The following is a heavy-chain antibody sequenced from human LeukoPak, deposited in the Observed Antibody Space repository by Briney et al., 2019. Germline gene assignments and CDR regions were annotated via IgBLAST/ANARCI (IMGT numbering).Heavy chain of an antibody. CDR2: ISHSGSI. CDR3: ARLSSDLSHFDY. D-gene: IGHD3-16*02. CDR1: GGSISSSKW. V-gene: IGHV4-4*02. J-gene: IGHJ4*02. Sequence: SETLSLTCVDSGGSISSSKWWSWVRQAPGKGLEWIGEISHSGSINYNPSFASRVTISVDKSKNQFSLSLTSVTAADTAMYYCARLSSDLSHFDYWGQGTLASVSS.